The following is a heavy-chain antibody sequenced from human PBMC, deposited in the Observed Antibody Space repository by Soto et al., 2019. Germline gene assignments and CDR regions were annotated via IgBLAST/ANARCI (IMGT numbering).Heavy chain of an antibody. CDR2: MDPNSGST. CDR3: ARERKFDFWRKGLDV. D-gene: IGHD3-3*01. Sequence: ASVKVSCKTSGYTFNTYGINWVRQAPGQGLEWLGWMDPNSGSTGYAQNFQGRITMTRNISRNTAHMELSSLQSEDTAVYYCARERKFDFWRKGLDVWGQGTTVTVSS. J-gene: IGHJ6*02. CDR1: GYTFNTYG. V-gene: IGHV1-8*02.